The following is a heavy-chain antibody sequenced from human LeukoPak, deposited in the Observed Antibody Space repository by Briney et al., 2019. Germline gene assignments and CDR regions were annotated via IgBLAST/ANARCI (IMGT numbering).Heavy chain of an antibody. Sequence: GGSLRLSCAASGFTFSSYGLSWVRQAPGKGLEWVSGISGSGGSTYYADSVKGRFTISRDNSKNTLYLQMSSLRAEDTAVYYCARGRGGLTGLNYFDYWGQGTLVTVSS. D-gene: IGHD4/OR15-4a*01. CDR3: ARGRGGLTGLNYFDY. CDR2: ISGSGGST. V-gene: IGHV3-23*01. CDR1: GFTFSSYG. J-gene: IGHJ4*02.